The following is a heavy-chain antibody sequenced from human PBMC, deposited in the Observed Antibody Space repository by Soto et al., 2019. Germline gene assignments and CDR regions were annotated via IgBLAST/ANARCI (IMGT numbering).Heavy chain of an antibody. Sequence: SETLSPTCTVPGDSISSYYRSWVRETPGKGLEWIGYIYYSGSTNYNPSLKSRVTISVDTSKNQFSLKLSSVTAADTAVYYCASFYDSSGYFDYWGQGTLVTVSS. CDR2: IYYSGST. D-gene: IGHD3-22*01. V-gene: IGHV4-59*01. CDR1: GDSISSYY. CDR3: ASFYDSSGYFDY. J-gene: IGHJ4*02.